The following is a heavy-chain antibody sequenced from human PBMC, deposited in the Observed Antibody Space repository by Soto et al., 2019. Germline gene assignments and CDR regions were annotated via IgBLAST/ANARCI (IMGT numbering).Heavy chain of an antibody. CDR1: GFKFDDYA. J-gene: IGHJ3*02. V-gene: IGHV3-9*01. Sequence: EVQLVESGGGLVQPGRSLRLSCAASGFKFDDYAMHWVRQAPGKGLEWVAGLIWDSGAIAYADSVKGRFTISRDNAKNSLYLQMDSLRTEDTALYYCAKDQVDHEAFDIWGQGTMVTVS. CDR2: LIWDSGAI. CDR3: AKDQVDHEAFDI. D-gene: IGHD3-9*01.